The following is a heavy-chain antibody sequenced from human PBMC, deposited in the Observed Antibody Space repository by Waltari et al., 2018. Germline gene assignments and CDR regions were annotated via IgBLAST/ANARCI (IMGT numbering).Heavy chain of an antibody. CDR3: ASYMTTVPRRAFDI. J-gene: IGHJ3*02. CDR1: GFTFSSYW. V-gene: IGHV3-74*01. D-gene: IGHD4-17*01. Sequence: EVQLVESGGGLVQPGGSLRLSCAASGFTFSSYWMHWVRQAPGKGLLWVSLINGDGSITSYADSLKGRFTISRDNAKYTLYLQMNSLRAEDTAVYYCASYMTTVPRRAFDIWGQGTMVTVSS. CDR2: INGDGSIT.